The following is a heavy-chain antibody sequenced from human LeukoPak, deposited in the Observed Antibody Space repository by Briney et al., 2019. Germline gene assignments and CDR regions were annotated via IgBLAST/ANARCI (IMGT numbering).Heavy chain of an antibody. D-gene: IGHD5-12*01. Sequence: PGASLRLSCAASGFSFSNFAMSWVRQAPGKGLEWVSLIIGSSGDTFYADSVKGRFTISRDNSKNRLYLQMNSLRAEDTALYYCAKGAYDSFEMGYFDYWGQGTLVTVSS. V-gene: IGHV3-23*01. CDR2: IIGSSGDT. CDR1: GFSFSNFA. CDR3: AKGAYDSFEMGYFDY. J-gene: IGHJ4*02.